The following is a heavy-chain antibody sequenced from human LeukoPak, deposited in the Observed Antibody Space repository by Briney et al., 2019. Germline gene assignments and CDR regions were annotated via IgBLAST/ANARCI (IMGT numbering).Heavy chain of an antibody. V-gene: IGHV3-30*02. J-gene: IGHJ6*03. D-gene: IGHD3-10*01. CDR3: AKDFLWFGEKTLNYYYYYYMDV. Sequence: PGGSLRLSCAASGFTFSSYGMHWVRQAPGKGLEWVAFIRYDGSNKYYADSVKGRFTISRDNSKNTLYLQMNSLRAEDTAVYYCAKDFLWFGEKTLNYYYYYYMDVWGKGTTVTISS. CDR2: IRYDGSNK. CDR1: GFTFSSYG.